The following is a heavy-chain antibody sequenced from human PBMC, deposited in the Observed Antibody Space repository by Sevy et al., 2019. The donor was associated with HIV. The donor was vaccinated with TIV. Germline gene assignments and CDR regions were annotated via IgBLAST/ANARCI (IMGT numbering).Heavy chain of an antibody. D-gene: IGHD5-18*01. CDR3: ARHKTAMENIDY. CDR2: IWYDGSNK. Sequence: GGSLRLSCAVSGFLFRNYGMHWVRQAPGKGLEWVAVIWYDGSNKNYADSVKGRFTISRENSKNMLYLEMDSLRVEDTDVYYCARHKTAMENIDYWGQGTLVTVSS. CDR1: GFLFRNYG. J-gene: IGHJ4*02. V-gene: IGHV3-33*01.